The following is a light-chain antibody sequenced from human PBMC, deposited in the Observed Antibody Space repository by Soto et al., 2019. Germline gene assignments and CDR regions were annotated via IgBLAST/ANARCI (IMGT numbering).Light chain of an antibody. CDR1: QSISNY. V-gene: IGKV1-39*01. CDR3: HQNYNVPPWT. CDR2: AAS. J-gene: IGKJ1*01. Sequence: DIQMTQSPSSLSASVGDRVAISCRASQSISNYLDWYQVKPGKPPKLLIYAASSLQSGVPSRFSGSGSGTDFTLTISSLQAEDFATYYCHQNYNVPPWTFGQGTKVDIX.